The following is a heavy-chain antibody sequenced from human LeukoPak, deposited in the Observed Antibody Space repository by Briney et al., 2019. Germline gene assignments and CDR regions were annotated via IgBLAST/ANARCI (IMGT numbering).Heavy chain of an antibody. Sequence: GGSLRLSCAASGFTFSSYEMNWVRQAPGKGLEWVSYISSSDSTIYYADSVKGRFTISRDNAKNSLYLQMNSLRAEDTAVYYCARVVGATVVDYWGQGTLVTVSS. V-gene: IGHV3-48*03. CDR3: ARVVGATVVDY. CDR1: GFTFSSYE. CDR2: ISSSDSTI. J-gene: IGHJ4*02. D-gene: IGHD1-26*01.